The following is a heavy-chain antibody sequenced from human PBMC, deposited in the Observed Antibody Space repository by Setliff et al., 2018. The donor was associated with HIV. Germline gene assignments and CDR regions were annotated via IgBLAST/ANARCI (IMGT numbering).Heavy chain of an antibody. Sequence: SETVSLTCTVSGGSFSSYHWSWIRHRAGKGLEWIGHIYASGSTKYNPSLESRVTMSVDTSRTQFSLKLRSVTAADTAVYYCARVGASGVPSTMDYYYYMDVWGKGTTVTVSS. CDR2: IYASGST. V-gene: IGHV4-4*07. J-gene: IGHJ6*03. CDR1: GGSFSSYH. D-gene: IGHD3-10*01. CDR3: ARVGASGVPSTMDYYYYMDV.